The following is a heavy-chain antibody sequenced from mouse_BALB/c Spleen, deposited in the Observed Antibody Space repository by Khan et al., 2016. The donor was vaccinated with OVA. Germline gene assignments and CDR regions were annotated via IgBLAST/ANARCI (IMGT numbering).Heavy chain of an antibody. V-gene: IGHV5-15*02. J-gene: IGHJ3*01. CDR3: ARGGGTAPFAY. CDR2: ISDLAYTF. CDR1: GFTFSDYG. D-gene: IGHD1-2*01. Sequence: EVELVESGGGLVQPGGSRKLSCAASGFTFSDYGMAWVRQAPGKGPEWVAFISDLAYTFYYADTVTGRFTLSSENAKNTLYLEMSSLRSGDTAMYHCARGGGTAPFAYWGQGTLVTVSA.